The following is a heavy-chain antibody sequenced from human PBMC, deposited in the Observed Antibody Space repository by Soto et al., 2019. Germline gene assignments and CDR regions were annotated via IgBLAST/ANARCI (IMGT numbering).Heavy chain of an antibody. J-gene: IGHJ3*02. CDR3: ARSRVTYYYDRSAFDI. D-gene: IGHD3-22*01. CDR2: IIPIFGTA. V-gene: IGHV1-69*01. CDR1: GGTFSSYA. Sequence: QVQLVQSGAEVKKHGSSVKVSCKASGGTFSSYAISWVRQAPVQGLEWMGGIIPIFGTANYAQKFQGRVTITAYESTSTAYMELSSLRSEDTAVYYCARSRVTYYYDRSAFDIWGQGTMVTVSS.